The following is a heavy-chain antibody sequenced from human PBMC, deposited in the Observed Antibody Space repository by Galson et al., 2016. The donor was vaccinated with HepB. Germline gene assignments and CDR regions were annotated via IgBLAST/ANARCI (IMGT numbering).Heavy chain of an antibody. D-gene: IGHD3-16*01. CDR3: TRDPPHFWGLEFDY. J-gene: IGHJ4*02. CDR1: GFTFTTYA. CDR2: ISDSDPST. Sequence: SLRLSCAASGFTFTTYAMSWVRQAPGKGLEWVSGISDSDPSTYYADSVKGRFTISRDNAKNTLYLQMNSLRAEDTAVYYCTRDPPHFWGLEFDYWGQGTLVTVSS. V-gene: IGHV3-23*01.